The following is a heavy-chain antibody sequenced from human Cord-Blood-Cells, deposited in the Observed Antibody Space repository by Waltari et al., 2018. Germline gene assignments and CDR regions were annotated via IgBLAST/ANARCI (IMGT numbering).Heavy chain of an antibody. CDR2: INPNSGGT. V-gene: IGHV1-2*02. CDR1: GYTFTGYY. CDR3: ARGRYYDSTPNWFDP. D-gene: IGHD3-22*01. Sequence: QVQLVQSGAEVKKPGASVKVSCKASGYTFTGYYMHWVRQAPGQGLEWMGWINPNSGGTNYAQKFQCRVTMTRDTSISTAYMELSRLRSDDTAVYYCARGRYYDSTPNWFDPWGQGTLVTVSS. J-gene: IGHJ5*02.